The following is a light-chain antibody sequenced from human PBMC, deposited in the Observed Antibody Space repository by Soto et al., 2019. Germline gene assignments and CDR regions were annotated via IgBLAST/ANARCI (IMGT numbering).Light chain of an antibody. CDR1: QGISSY. Sequence: AIRMTQSPSSFSASTGDRVTITCRASQGISSYLAWYQQKPGKAPKLLIYAASTLQSGVPSRFSGSGSGTVFTLTISCLQSEDFATYYCQQYYSYLFTFGPGTKGDIK. V-gene: IGKV1-8*01. CDR2: AAS. J-gene: IGKJ3*01. CDR3: QQYYSYLFT.